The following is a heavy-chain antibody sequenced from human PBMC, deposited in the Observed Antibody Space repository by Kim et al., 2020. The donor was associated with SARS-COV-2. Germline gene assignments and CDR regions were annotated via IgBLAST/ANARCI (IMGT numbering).Heavy chain of an antibody. D-gene: IGHD3-22*01. CDR3: AKSISGYYAYLDS. V-gene: IGHV3-23*01. J-gene: IGHJ4*02. Sequence: YSDSVKGRFTISRDNSKNTLYLQMNSLRAEDTAEYYCAKSISGYYAYLDSWGQGILVTVSS.